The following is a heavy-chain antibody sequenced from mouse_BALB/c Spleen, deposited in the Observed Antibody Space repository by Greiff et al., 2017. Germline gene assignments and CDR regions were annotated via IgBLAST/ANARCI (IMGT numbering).Heavy chain of an antibody. CDR2: ISSGGGST. Sequence: EVKLMESGGGLVKPGGSLKLSCAASGFAFSSYDMSWVRQTPEKRLEWVAYISSGGGSTYYPDTVKGRFTISRDNAKNTLYLQMSSLKSEDTAMYYCARRDYDVAWFAYWGQGTLVTVSA. J-gene: IGHJ3*01. CDR3: ARRDYDVAWFAY. D-gene: IGHD2-4*01. CDR1: GFAFSSYD. V-gene: IGHV5-12-1*01.